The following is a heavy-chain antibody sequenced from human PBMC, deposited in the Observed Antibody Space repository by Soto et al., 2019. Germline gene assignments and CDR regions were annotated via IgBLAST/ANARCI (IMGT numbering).Heavy chain of an antibody. CDR2: MYSSGST. CDR3: ARGYPPRIAVAGYYYYYYMAV. Sequence: SETLSLTCTVTGGSINSGDYFWTWIRQSPGKGLEWFGYMYSSGSTYYNPSLNSRITISADTSKNQFSLKLSSVTAADTAVYYCARGYPPRIAVAGYYYYYYMAVWGQGTTVTVSS. D-gene: IGHD6-19*01. V-gene: IGHV4-30-4*01. J-gene: IGHJ6*03. CDR1: GGSINSGDYF.